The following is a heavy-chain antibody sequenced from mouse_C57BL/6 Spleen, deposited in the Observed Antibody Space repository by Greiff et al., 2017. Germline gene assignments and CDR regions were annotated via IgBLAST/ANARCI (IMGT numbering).Heavy chain of an antibody. D-gene: IGHD3-2*02. CDR2: IDPSDSYT. CDR3: ARRAAQATYYFDY. V-gene: IGHV1-69*01. CDR1: GYTFTSYW. Sequence: QVQLQQPGAELVMPGASVKLSCKASGYTFTSYWMHWVKQRPGQGLEWIGEIDPSDSYTTYNQKFKGKSTLTVDKSSSTAYMQLSSLTSEDSAVYYCARRAAQATYYFDYWGQGTTLTVSS. J-gene: IGHJ2*01.